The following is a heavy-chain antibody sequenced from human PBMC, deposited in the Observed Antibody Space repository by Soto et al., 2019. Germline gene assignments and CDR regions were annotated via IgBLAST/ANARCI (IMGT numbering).Heavy chain of an antibody. CDR1: GGSFNSYV. CDR2: IIPIFGTA. J-gene: IGHJ6*02. Sequence: AVKVASEASGGSFNSYVISWVRQAPGQGLEWMGGIIPIFGTANYAQKFQGRVTITADESTSTAYMELSSLRSEDTAVYYCVGYCSSTSCEKWTYGMDVWGQGTTVTVSS. D-gene: IGHD2-2*01. CDR3: VGYCSSTSCEKWTYGMDV. V-gene: IGHV1-69*13.